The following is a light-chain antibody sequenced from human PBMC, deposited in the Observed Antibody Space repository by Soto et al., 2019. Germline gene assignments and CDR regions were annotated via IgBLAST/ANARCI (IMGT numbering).Light chain of an antibody. CDR2: GAS. V-gene: IGKV3-15*01. CDR3: HQYNDWPSIT. J-gene: IGKJ5*01. Sequence: EIVMTQSPATLSVSPGESATLSCRASQSVASHLAWYQQKPGQAPRLLIFGASVRATGIPARFSGSGSGTEFVLTIDSLQSEDFAVYYCHQYNDWPSITFGQGTRLETK. CDR1: QSVASH.